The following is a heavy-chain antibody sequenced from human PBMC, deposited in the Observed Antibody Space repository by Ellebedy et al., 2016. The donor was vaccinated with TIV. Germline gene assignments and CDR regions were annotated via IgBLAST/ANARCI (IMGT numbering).Heavy chain of an antibody. CDR1: GGTFSSYA. CDR3: ARVSTTYYYGSGSSYLDY. D-gene: IGHD3-10*01. J-gene: IGHJ4*02. Sequence: ASVKVSXXASGGTFSSYAISWVRQAPGQGLEWMGWISAYNGNTNYAQKLQGRVTMTTDTSTSTAYMELRSLRSDDTAVYYCARVSTTYYYGSGSSYLDYWGQGTLVTVSS. V-gene: IGHV1-18*01. CDR2: ISAYNGNT.